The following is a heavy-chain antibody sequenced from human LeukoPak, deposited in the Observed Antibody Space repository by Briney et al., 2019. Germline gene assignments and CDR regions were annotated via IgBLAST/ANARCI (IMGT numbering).Heavy chain of an antibody. CDR3: AKWRYSSGWFLEY. CDR1: GFTFSDYY. V-gene: IGHV3-11*03. Sequence: NPGGSLRLSCAASGFTFSDYYMSWIRQAPGKGLEWVSYISSSSSYTNYADSVEGRFTISRDNAKNSLYLQMNSLRAEDTAVYYCAKWRYSSGWFLEYWGQGTLVTVSS. CDR2: ISSSSSYT. D-gene: IGHD6-19*01. J-gene: IGHJ4*02.